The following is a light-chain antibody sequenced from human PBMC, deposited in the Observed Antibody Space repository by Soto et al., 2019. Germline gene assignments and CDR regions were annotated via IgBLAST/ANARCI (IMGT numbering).Light chain of an antibody. CDR1: RSDIGGYNS. Sequence: QSVLTQPASVSGSPGKSITISCTGTRSDIGGYNSVSWYQQHPGKAPKLMIYEVSNRPSGISNRFSGSKSGNTASLTISGLQAEDEADYDCSSYTSSVAHVFGTGTKLTVL. V-gene: IGLV2-14*01. CDR3: SSYTSSVAHV. CDR2: EVS. J-gene: IGLJ1*01.